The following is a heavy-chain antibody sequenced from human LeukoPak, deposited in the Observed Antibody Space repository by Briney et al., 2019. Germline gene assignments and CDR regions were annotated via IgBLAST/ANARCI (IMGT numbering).Heavy chain of an antibody. J-gene: IGHJ6*03. CDR1: GGSISSSSYY. D-gene: IGHD3-10*01. Sequence: SETLSLTCTVSGGSISSSSYYWGWIRQPPGKGLEWIGSIYYSGSTYYNPSLKSRVTISVDTSKNQFSLKLSSVTAADTAVYYCARDRAMVRGALLGHYYYYMDVWGKGTTVTISS. CDR2: IYYSGST. V-gene: IGHV4-39*07. CDR3: ARDRAMVRGALLGHYYYYMDV.